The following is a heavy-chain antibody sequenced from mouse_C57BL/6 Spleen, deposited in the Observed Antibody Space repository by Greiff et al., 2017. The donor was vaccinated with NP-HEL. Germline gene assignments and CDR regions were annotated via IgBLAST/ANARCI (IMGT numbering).Heavy chain of an antibody. CDR1: GYTFTDYY. J-gene: IGHJ2*01. V-gene: IGHV1-19*01. Sequence: VQLQQSGPVLVKPGASVKMSCKASGYTFTDYYMNWVKQSHGKSLEWIGVINPYNGGTSYNQKFKGKATLTVDKSSSTAYMELNSLTSEDSAVYYCARRWEGYFDYWGQGTTLTVSS. CDR3: ARRWEGYFDY. D-gene: IGHD1-1*02. CDR2: INPYNGGT.